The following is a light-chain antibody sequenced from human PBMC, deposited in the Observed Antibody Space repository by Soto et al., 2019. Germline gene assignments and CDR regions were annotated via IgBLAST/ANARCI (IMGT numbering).Light chain of an antibody. Sequence: QSALTQPRSVSGSPGQSVTVSCTGTSSDVGGYNYVSWHQQHPGKAPKVMIYDVSKRPSGVPDRFSGSKSGNTASLTISGLQAEDEADYYCCSYAGNLYVFGTGTKVTVL. J-gene: IGLJ1*01. V-gene: IGLV2-11*01. CDR2: DVS. CDR3: CSYAGNLYV. CDR1: SSDVGGYNY.